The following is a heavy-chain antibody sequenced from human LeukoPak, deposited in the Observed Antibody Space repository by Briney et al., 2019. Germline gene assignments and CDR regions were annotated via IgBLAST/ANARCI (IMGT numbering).Heavy chain of an antibody. Sequence: GGSLRLSCAASGFTFSSYGIHWVRQAPGKGLEWVAVISYDGSNKYYADSVKGRFTISRDNSKNTLYLQMNSLRAEDTAVYYCAKDQGHIVATIYCYYGMDVWGQGTTVTVSS. CDR2: ISYDGSNK. CDR3: AKDQGHIVATIYCYYGMDV. D-gene: IGHD5-12*01. J-gene: IGHJ6*02. CDR1: GFTFSSYG. V-gene: IGHV3-30*18.